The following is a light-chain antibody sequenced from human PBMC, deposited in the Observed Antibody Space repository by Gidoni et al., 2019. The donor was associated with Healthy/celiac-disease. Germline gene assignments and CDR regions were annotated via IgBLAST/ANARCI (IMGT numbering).Light chain of an antibody. CDR1: QSFLYSSNNKNY. CDR3: QQYYSTLWT. Sequence: DIVMTQSPDSFAVLLGERAPIHCKSSQSFLYSSNNKNYLAWYQQKPGQPPKLLIYWASTRESGVPDRFSGSGSGTDFTLTISSLQAEDVAVYYCQQYYSTLWTFGQGTKVEIK. CDR2: WAS. J-gene: IGKJ1*01. V-gene: IGKV4-1*01.